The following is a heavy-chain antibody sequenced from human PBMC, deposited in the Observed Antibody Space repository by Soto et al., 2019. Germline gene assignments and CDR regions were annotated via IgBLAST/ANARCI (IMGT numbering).Heavy chain of an antibody. CDR1: GFTFSSYG. D-gene: IGHD5-12*01. Sequence: GGSLRLSCAASGFTFSSYGMHWVRQAPGKGLEWVAVISYDGSNKYYADSVKGRFTISRDNSKNTLHLQMNSLRAEDTAVYYCAKDSGYSVYDPIRPRYYYYGMDVWGQGTTVTVSS. CDR3: AKDSGYSVYDPIRPRYYYYGMDV. CDR2: ISYDGSNK. J-gene: IGHJ6*02. V-gene: IGHV3-30*18.